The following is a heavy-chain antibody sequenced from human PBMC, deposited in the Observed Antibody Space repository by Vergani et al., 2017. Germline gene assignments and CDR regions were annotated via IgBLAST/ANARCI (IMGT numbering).Heavy chain of an antibody. CDR2: IHPADSDT. J-gene: IGHJ6*02. D-gene: IGHD5-24*01. V-gene: IGHV5-51*01. CDR1: RYSFTNYW. CDR3: ARRDGYNEGYGMDV. Sequence: EVQLVQSGAEVKKPGESLKISCQISRYSFTNYWIGWVRQMPGKGLEWMGIIHPADSDTRYSPSFQGQVTISVDKSISTAYLQRSSLRASDSAIYYCARRDGYNEGYGMDVWGQGTTVTVSS.